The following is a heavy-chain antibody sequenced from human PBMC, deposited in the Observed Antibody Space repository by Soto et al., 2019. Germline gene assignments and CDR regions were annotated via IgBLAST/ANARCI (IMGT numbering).Heavy chain of an antibody. Sequence: EVQLVESGGGLIQPGGSLRLSCTASGLTFSSYSMNWVRQAPGKGLEWLSYISSSGSHIDYADSVKGRFTISRDNAKNSLYLQMNSLRDEDTAVYYCVGDRDTEAHMVHGNYWGQGTLVTVSS. CDR2: ISSSGSHI. CDR1: GLTFSSYS. J-gene: IGHJ4*02. D-gene: IGHD3-10*01. CDR3: VGDRDTEAHMVHGNY. V-gene: IGHV3-48*02.